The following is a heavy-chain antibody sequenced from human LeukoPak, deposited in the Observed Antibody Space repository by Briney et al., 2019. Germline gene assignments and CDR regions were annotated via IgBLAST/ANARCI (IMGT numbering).Heavy chain of an antibody. CDR1: GGTFSGYY. J-gene: IGHJ4*02. D-gene: IGHD3-22*01. CDR3: AGGLRNYYDSSGYTPPFDY. Sequence: PSETLSLTCAVYGGTFSGYYWSWIRQPPGKGLEWIGEINHSGSTNYNPSLKSRVTISVDTSKNQFSLKLSSVTAADTAVYYCAGGLRNYYDSSGYTPPFDYWGQGTLVTVSS. CDR2: INHSGST. V-gene: IGHV4-34*01.